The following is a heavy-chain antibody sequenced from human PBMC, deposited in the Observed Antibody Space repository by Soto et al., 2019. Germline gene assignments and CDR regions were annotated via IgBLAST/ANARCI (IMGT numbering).Heavy chain of an antibody. J-gene: IGHJ6*02. Sequence: PPETLSLTCTVSGDSIGSGNTYWSWIRPAPGKGLEWIGYIFSSGTTYYNPSLKSRLTMSLDTSQNQFSLKLNSVTAADTAVYFCARVPSPFDFYYAMDVWGQGTTVTVSS. V-gene: IGHV4-30-4*02. CDR3: ARVPSPFDFYYAMDV. CDR2: IFSSGTT. D-gene: IGHD3-16*01. CDR1: GDSIGSGNTY.